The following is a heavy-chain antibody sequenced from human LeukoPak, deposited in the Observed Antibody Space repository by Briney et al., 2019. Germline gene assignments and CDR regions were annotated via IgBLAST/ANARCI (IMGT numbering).Heavy chain of an antibody. V-gene: IGHV1-2*02. D-gene: IGHD3-22*01. CDR1: GYTFTGYY. Sequence: GASVKVSCKASGYTFTGYYMHWVRQAPGQGLEWMGWINPNSGGTNYAQKFQGRVTMTRGTSISTAYMELSSLRSEDTAVYYCARVLHDYYDSSGYFDYWGQGTLVTVSS. J-gene: IGHJ4*02. CDR2: INPNSGGT. CDR3: ARVLHDYYDSSGYFDY.